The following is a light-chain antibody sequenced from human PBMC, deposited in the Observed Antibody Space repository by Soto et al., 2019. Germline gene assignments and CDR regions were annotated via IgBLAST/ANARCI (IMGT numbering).Light chain of an antibody. Sequence: QLVLTQSPSASASLGASVKLTCTLSSGHSSYAIAWHQQQPEKGPRYLMKLNSDGSHSKGDGIPDRFSGSSSGAERYLTISSLQSEDEADYYCQTWGTCIQIFAGGTKLTVL. CDR3: QTWGTCIQI. CDR1: SGHSSYA. V-gene: IGLV4-69*01. J-gene: IGLJ2*01. CDR2: LNSDGSH.